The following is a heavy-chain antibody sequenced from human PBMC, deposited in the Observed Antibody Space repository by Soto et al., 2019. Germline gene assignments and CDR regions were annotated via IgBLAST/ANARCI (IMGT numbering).Heavy chain of an antibody. J-gene: IGHJ5*02. CDR3: AIVVPGAEAWFGP. CDR1: GYTFSKYG. Sequence: ASVKVSCKTSGYTFSKYGITWVRQAPGQPLEWLGWISLYSDGTNYAQKFQGRVSMTTDTSTTTAYMELRSLRSDDTAVYYCAIVVPGAEAWFGPWGQGTLVTVSS. CDR2: ISLYSDGT. V-gene: IGHV1-18*01.